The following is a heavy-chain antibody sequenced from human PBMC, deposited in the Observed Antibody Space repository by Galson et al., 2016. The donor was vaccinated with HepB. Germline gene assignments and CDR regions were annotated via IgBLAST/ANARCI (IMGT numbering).Heavy chain of an antibody. CDR1: GFSFSTYW. CDR2: IKEDGRET. Sequence: SLRLSCAGSSGFSFSTYWMSWVRQAPGKGLEWVANIKEDGRETYYVDSVKGRFTFSRDNAKNSLYLQMNSLGAEDTALYYCARGGMYPQYGGQGTLVTVSS. D-gene: IGHD1-26*01. V-gene: IGHV3-7*04. CDR3: ARGGMYPQY. J-gene: IGHJ4*02.